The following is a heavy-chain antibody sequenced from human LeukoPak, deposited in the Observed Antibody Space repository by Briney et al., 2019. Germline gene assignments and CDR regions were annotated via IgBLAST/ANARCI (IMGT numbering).Heavy chain of an antibody. V-gene: IGHV3-21*04. CDR2: ISSSSSYI. CDR3: ASPGLNPYFDY. CDR1: GFTFSSCS. Sequence: PGGSLRLSCAASGFTFSSCSMNWVRQAPGKGLEWVSSISSSSSYIYYADSVKGRFTISRDNSKNTLYLQMNSLRAEDTAVYYCASPGLNPYFDYWGQGTLVTVSS. J-gene: IGHJ4*02.